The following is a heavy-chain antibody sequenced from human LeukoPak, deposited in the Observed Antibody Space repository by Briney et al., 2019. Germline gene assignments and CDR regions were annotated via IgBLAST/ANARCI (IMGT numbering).Heavy chain of an antibody. D-gene: IGHD6-19*01. Sequence: GGSLRLSCAASGFTFSSYAMSWVRQSPGKGLEWVSAISGSGGSTYYADSVKGRFTISRDNSKNMIYLEMSSLKAEDTAVYYCAKERSLEIAVAGTIFDYWGQGTLVTVSS. J-gene: IGHJ4*02. CDR1: GFTFSSYA. V-gene: IGHV3-23*01. CDR2: ISGSGGST. CDR3: AKERSLEIAVAGTIFDY.